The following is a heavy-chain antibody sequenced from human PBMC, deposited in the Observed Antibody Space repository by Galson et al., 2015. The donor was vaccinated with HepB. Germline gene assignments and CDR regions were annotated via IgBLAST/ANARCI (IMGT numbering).Heavy chain of an antibody. V-gene: IGHV3-9*01. CDR1: GFIFDDYA. Sequence: SLRLSCAASGFIFDDYAMHWVRQAPGKGLEWVSGISWNSGSIGYADSVKGRFTISRDNAKNSLYLQMNSLRAEDTALYYCAKDMAVVGATTELDYWGQGTLVTVSS. J-gene: IGHJ4*02. CDR2: ISWNSGSI. CDR3: AKDMAVVGATTELDY. D-gene: IGHD1-26*01.